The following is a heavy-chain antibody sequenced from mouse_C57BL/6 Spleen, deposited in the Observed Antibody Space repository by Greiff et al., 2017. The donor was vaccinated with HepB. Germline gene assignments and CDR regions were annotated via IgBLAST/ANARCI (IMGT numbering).Heavy chain of an antibody. D-gene: IGHD3-2*02. CDR1: GYTFTSYW. Sequence: QVQLQQSGAELVRPGSSVKLSCKASGYTFTSYWMDWVKQRPGQGLEWIGNIYPSDSETHYNQKFKDKATLTVDKSSSTAYMQLSSLTSEDSAVYYCARRDSSGCDYWGQGTTLTVSS. CDR2: IYPSDSET. J-gene: IGHJ2*01. V-gene: IGHV1-61*01. CDR3: ARRDSSGCDY.